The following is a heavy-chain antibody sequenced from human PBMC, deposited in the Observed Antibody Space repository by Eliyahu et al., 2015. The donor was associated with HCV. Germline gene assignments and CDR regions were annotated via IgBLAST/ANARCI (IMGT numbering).Heavy chain of an antibody. Sequence: EVQLLESGGGLVQPGGSXRLSCAXXGXSFSXFAMRWVRQAPGKGLEWVAVXSGSGDTTYYADXVKGRFTISRDKSKRTLDLQMDRVTAADTGIYYCSKDLWLRRAQGDNFDPWGQGTLVTVSS. J-gene: IGHJ5*02. V-gene: IGHV3-23*01. CDR1: GXSFSXFA. CDR3: SKDLWLRRAQGDNFDP. CDR2: XSGSGDTT. D-gene: IGHD6-19*01.